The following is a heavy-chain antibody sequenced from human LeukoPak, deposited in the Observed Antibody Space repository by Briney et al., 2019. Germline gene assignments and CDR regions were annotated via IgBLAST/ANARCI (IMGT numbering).Heavy chain of an antibody. CDR1: GLIFNNYA. CDR2: ISWNSGSI. CDR3: AKDNRRHYTSGPNPDSLH. J-gene: IGHJ4*02. V-gene: IGHV3-9*01. Sequence: GGSLRLSCAGSGLIFNNYATHWVRQPPGKGLEWVSGISWNSGSIDYADSVKGRFTISRDNAKNSLYLQMNSLRVEDTAFYYCAKDNRRHYTSGPNPDSLHWGQGALVTVSS. D-gene: IGHD6-19*01.